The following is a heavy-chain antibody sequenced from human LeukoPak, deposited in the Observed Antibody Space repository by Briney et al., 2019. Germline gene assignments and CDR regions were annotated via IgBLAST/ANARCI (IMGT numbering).Heavy chain of an antibody. D-gene: IGHD3-9*01. Sequence: SVKVSCKASGFTFTSSAMQWVRQARGQRLEWIGWIVVGSGNTNYAQKFQERVTITRDMSTSTAYMELSSLRSEDTAVYYCAALPTNSYYDILTGWGQGTLVTASS. V-gene: IGHV1-58*02. CDR3: AALPTNSYYDILTG. J-gene: IGHJ4*02. CDR2: IVVGSGNT. CDR1: GFTFTSSA.